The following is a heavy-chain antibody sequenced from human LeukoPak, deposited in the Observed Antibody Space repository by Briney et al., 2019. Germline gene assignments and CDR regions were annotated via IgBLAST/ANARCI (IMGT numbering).Heavy chain of an antibody. CDR3: ARSFITGTHFDY. CDR2: LIPIFGTA. J-gene: IGHJ4*02. V-gene: IGHV1-69*13. D-gene: IGHD1-20*01. Sequence: ASVKVSCKASGGTFTIYAIIWGRQAPGQGLEWMGGLIPIFGTANYAQKFQGRVTINPDESTTTAYMELSRLRSEDTAVYYCARSFITGTHFDYWGQGTLVTVSS. CDR1: GGTFTIYA.